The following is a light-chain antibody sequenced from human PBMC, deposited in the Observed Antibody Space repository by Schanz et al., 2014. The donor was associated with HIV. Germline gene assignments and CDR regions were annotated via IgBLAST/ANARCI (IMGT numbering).Light chain of an antibody. CDR2: NTD. V-gene: IGLV1-44*01. CDR1: RSNIATNT. J-gene: IGLJ2*01. Sequence: QSVLTQPPSASGNPGQRVTISCSGSRSNIATNTVNWYQPLPGTAPKLLIYNTDQQPSGVPDRFSGSKSGTSASLAISGLQSADEALYFCGAWDDSLNGHVLFGGGTKLTVL. CDR3: GAWDDSLNGHVL.